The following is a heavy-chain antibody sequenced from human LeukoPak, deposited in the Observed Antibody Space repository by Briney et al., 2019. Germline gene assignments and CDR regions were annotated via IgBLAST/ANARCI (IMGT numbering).Heavy chain of an antibody. Sequence: ASVTVSCKASGGTFSSYAVSWVRQAPGQGLEWMGGIIPIFGTANYAQKFQGRVTITADESTSTAYMELSSLRSEDTAVYYCARDSDGSSDDFGFDYWGQGTLVTVSS. V-gene: IGHV1-69*13. J-gene: IGHJ4*02. D-gene: IGHD6-13*01. CDR1: GGTFSSYA. CDR2: IIPIFGTA. CDR3: ARDSDGSSDDFGFDY.